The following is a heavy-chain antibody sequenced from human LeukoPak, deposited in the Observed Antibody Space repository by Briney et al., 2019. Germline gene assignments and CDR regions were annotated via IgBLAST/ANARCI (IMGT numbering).Heavy chain of an antibody. D-gene: IGHD2-2*01. J-gene: IGHJ5*02. CDR3: TRDQGHMVLMTYATIPGKNWFDP. CDR2: ISGHNGDT. Sequence: GASVKVSCKASGYTFTGFGITWVRQAPGQGLEWLGWISGHNGDTQYAQNLQGRLDLTTDVSTSTAYLELRSLKSDDTAVYYCTRDQGHMVLMTYATIPGKNWFDPWGQGTLVTVSS. CDR1: GYTFTGFG. V-gene: IGHV1-18*01.